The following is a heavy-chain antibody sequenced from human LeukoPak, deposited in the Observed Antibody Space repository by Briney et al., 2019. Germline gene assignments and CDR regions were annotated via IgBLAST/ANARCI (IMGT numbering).Heavy chain of an antibody. CDR1: RFTFSSYE. CDR3: ARGKDFWSGYRYYYYYYGMDV. J-gene: IGHJ6*02. Sequence: GGSLRLSCAASRFTFSSYEMNWVRQAPGKGLEWVSYISSSGSTIYYADSVKGRFTISRDNAKNSLYLQMNSLRAEDTAVYYCARGKDFWSGYRYYYYYYGMDVWGQGTTVTVSS. D-gene: IGHD3-3*01. CDR2: ISSSGSTI. V-gene: IGHV3-48*03.